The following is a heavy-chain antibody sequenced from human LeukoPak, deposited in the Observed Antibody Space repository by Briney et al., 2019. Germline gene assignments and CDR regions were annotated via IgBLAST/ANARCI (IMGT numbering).Heavy chain of an antibody. CDR3: ARGGGYGSSPGV. Sequence: SETLSLTCTVSGGSISSFYWSWIRQPPGKGLEWIGYISYSGNTDYNPSLKSRVTISLDTSRNQFSLKLTSVTAADTAVHYCARGGGYGSSPGVWGQGTTVTVSS. V-gene: IGHV4-59*01. J-gene: IGHJ6*02. D-gene: IGHD6-6*01. CDR2: ISYSGNT. CDR1: GGSISSFY.